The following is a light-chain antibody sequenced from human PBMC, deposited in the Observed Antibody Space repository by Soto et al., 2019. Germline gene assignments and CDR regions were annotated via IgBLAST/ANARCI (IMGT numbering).Light chain of an antibody. CDR2: DAS. Sequence: DIQMTQSPSSLSASVGDRVTISCRASQDISNYLNWYQQKPGKAPKLLIYDASTLETGVPSRFSGSRSGTDFTFTISSLQPEDIGTYYCQQYDTLQFTFGPGTKVNIK. CDR1: QDISNY. V-gene: IGKV1-33*01. CDR3: QQYDTLQFT. J-gene: IGKJ3*01.